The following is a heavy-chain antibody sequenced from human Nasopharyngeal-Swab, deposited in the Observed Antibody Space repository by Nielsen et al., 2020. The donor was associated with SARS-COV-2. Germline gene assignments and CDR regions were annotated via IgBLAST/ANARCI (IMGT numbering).Heavy chain of an antibody. CDR3: ARDHDFDGMDV. D-gene: IGHD2-21*02. CDR2: IYYSGST. V-gene: IGHV4-61*08. CDR1: GGSIGSGDYY. J-gene: IGHJ6*02. Sequence: SETLSLTCTVSGGSIGSGDYYWSWIRQPPGKGLEWIGYIYYSGSTNYNPSLKSRVTISVDTSKNQFSLKLSSVTAADTAVYYCARDHDFDGMDVWGQGTTVTVSS.